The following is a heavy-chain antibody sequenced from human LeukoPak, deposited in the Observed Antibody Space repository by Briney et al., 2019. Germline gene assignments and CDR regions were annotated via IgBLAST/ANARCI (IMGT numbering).Heavy chain of an antibody. J-gene: IGHJ4*02. Sequence: ASVKVSCKASGYTFTDYYLHWVRQAPGQGHERMGWLKPHSGDTHYPRKFQGRVTMTRDTSISTAYMELSRLTSDDTAIYYCARDRETEDWAYYFNYWGQGTQITVSS. CDR1: GYTFTDYY. CDR2: LKPHSGDT. D-gene: IGHD3-9*01. CDR3: ARDRETEDWAYYFNY. V-gene: IGHV1-2*02.